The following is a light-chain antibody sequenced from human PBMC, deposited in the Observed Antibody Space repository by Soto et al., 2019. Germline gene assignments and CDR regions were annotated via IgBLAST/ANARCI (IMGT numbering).Light chain of an antibody. CDR3: QKYNGAPFT. J-gene: IGKJ3*01. CDR2: AAS. Sequence: DIPMTQSPSSLSASVGDRVTITSRASQGIANYLAWYQQKPGKVPKLLIYAASTLEPGVPSRFSGSGFGTDFTLSISSLQPEDFATYYCQKYNGAPFTFGPGTKVDIK. CDR1: QGIANY. V-gene: IGKV1-27*01.